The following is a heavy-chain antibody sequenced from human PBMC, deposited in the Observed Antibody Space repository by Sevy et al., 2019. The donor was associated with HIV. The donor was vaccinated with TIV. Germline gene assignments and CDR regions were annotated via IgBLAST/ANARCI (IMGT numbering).Heavy chain of an antibody. Sequence: GGSLRLSCAASGFTFSNYAMHWVRQAPGKGLECVALVSSDGSRINNADSVKGRFTISRDNSKNTLHLQMNSLRTEDTAVYYCAKDQLGSIDYWGQGTRVTVSS. D-gene: IGHD7-27*01. CDR1: GFTFSNYA. CDR3: AKDQLGSIDY. J-gene: IGHJ4*02. CDR2: VSSDGSRI. V-gene: IGHV3-30-3*01.